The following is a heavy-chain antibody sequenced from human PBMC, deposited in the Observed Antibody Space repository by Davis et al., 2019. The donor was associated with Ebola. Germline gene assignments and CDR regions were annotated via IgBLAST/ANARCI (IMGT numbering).Heavy chain of an antibody. V-gene: IGHV3-30*02. CDR2: IWYDGSNK. Sequence: GESLKISCAASGFTFCSYGMHXXXXXRGEGREWVAVIWYDGSNKYYADSVKGRFTISRDNSKNTLYLQMNSLRAEDTAVYYCAKDAAVAGTRGLIDYWGQGTLVTVSS. D-gene: IGHD6-19*01. CDR1: GFTFCSYG. CDR3: AKDAAVAGTRGLIDY. J-gene: IGHJ4*02.